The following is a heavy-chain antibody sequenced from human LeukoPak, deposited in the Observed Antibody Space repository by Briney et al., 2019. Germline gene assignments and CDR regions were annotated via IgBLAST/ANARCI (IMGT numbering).Heavy chain of an antibody. D-gene: IGHD6-6*01. CDR2: IIPIFGTA. CDR1: GGRFSTFA. Sequence: GASVKVSCKASGGRFSTFAINWVRQAPGQGLVWMGGIIPIFGTANYAQKFQGRVTITTDESTSTAYMELSSLRSEDTAVYYCATHHISSSSGYYYYYYMDVWGKGTTVTVPS. J-gene: IGHJ6*03. V-gene: IGHV1-69*05. CDR3: ATHHISSSSGYYYYYYMDV.